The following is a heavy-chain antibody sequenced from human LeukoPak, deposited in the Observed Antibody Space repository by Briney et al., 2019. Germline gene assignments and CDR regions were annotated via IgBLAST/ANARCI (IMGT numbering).Heavy chain of an antibody. CDR2: ISYDGSNK. CDR3: ARDQYYYDSSDVAY. Sequence: GGSLRLSCAASGFTFSSYAMHWVRQAPGKGLEWVAVISYDGSNKYYADSVKGRFTISRDNSKNTLYLQMNSLRAEDTAVYYCARDQYYYDSSDVAYWGQGTLVTVSS. J-gene: IGHJ4*02. V-gene: IGHV3-30-3*01. CDR1: GFTFSSYA. D-gene: IGHD3-22*01.